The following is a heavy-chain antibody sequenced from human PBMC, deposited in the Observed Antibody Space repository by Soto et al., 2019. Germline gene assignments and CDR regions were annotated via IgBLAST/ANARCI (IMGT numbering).Heavy chain of an antibody. D-gene: IGHD3-22*01. CDR1: GYTFTSYY. CDR2: INPSGGST. Sequence: QVQLVQSGAEVKKPGASVKVSCKASGYTFTSYYMNWVRQAPGQGLEWMGIINPSGGSTSYAQKFQNRVTITRDTSTSTVYMELSSLRSEDTAVYYCARGSSGYYGHFDYWGQGTLVTVSS. CDR3: ARGSSGYYGHFDY. J-gene: IGHJ4*02. V-gene: IGHV1-46*01.